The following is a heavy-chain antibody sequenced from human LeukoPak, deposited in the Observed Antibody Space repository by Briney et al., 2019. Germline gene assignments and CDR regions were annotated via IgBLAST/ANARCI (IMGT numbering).Heavy chain of an antibody. Sequence: ASVKVSCKASGGTFSSYAISWVRQAPGQGLEWMGGIIPIFGTANYAQKFQGRVTITADKSTSTAYMELSSLRSEDTAVYYCARGLKVVVVAATRGGRNYYYYMDVWGKGTTVTISS. D-gene: IGHD2-15*01. CDR2: IIPIFGTA. CDR1: GGTFSSYA. V-gene: IGHV1-69*06. J-gene: IGHJ6*03. CDR3: ARGLKVVVVAATRGGRNYYYYMDV.